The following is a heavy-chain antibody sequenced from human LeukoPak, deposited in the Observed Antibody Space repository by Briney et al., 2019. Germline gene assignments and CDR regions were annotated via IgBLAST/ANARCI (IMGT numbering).Heavy chain of an antibody. CDR3: ARGVEPLAANTLAY. V-gene: IGHV3-53*01. CDR1: GFTVITND. J-gene: IGHJ4*02. Sequence: HPGGSLRLSCAASGFTVITNDMTWVRQAPGKGLEWASVLYSDGNTKYADSVQGRFTTSRDNSKNTLYLEMNSLSPDDTAVYYCARGVEPLAANTLAYWGQGTLVTVSS. D-gene: IGHD1-14*01. CDR2: LYSDGNT.